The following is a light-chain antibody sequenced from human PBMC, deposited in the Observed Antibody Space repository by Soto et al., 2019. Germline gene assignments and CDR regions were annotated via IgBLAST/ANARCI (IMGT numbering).Light chain of an antibody. Sequence: DIQMTQSPSSLSASVGDRVTITCRASQSISSYLNWYQQKPGKAPQLLIYAASSLQSGVPSRFSGSGSGTDFTLTISSLQPEDFATDYCLQSYRKTTTFGKVNKVDIK. CDR3: LQSYRKTTT. J-gene: IGKJ1*01. CDR1: QSISSY. CDR2: AAS. V-gene: IGKV1-39*01.